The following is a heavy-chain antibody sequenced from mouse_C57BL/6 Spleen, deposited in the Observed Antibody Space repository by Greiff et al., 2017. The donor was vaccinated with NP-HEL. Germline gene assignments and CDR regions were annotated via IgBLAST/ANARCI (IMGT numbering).Heavy chain of an antibody. CDR1: GFSLTSYG. J-gene: IGHJ4*01. CDR3: ARHYYGNYNYAMDY. Sequence: VKLMESGPGLVAPSQSLSITCTVSGFSLTSYGVHWVRQPPGKGLEWLVVIWSDGSTTYNSALKSRLSISKDNSKSQVFLKMNSLQTDDTAMYYCARHYYGNYNYAMDYWGQGTSVTVSS. V-gene: IGHV2-6-1*01. CDR2: IWSDGST. D-gene: IGHD2-1*01.